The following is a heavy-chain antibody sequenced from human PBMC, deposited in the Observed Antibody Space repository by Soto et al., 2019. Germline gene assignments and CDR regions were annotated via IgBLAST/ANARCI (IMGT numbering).Heavy chain of an antibody. Sequence: ASVKVSCKASGYTFTSYGISWVRQAPGQGLEWMGWISAYNGNTNYAQKLQGRVTMTTDTSTSTAYMELRSLRSDDTAVYYCARVITGYRSSFYGMDVWGQGTTVTVSS. V-gene: IGHV1-18*04. CDR1: GYTFTSYG. D-gene: IGHD6-13*01. J-gene: IGHJ6*02. CDR2: ISAYNGNT. CDR3: ARVITGYRSSFYGMDV.